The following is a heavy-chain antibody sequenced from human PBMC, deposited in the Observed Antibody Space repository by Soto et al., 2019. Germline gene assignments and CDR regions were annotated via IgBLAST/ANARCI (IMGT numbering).Heavy chain of an antibody. CDR1: GFTFSSYA. Sequence: GGSLRLSCAASGFTFSSYAMHWVRQAPGKGLEWVAVISYDGSNKYYADSVKGRFTISRDNSKNTLYLQMNSLRAEDTAVYYCARVRYYDSSSFDYWGQGTLVTVSS. V-gene: IGHV3-30-3*01. CDR3: ARVRYYDSSSFDY. D-gene: IGHD3-22*01. J-gene: IGHJ4*02. CDR2: ISYDGSNK.